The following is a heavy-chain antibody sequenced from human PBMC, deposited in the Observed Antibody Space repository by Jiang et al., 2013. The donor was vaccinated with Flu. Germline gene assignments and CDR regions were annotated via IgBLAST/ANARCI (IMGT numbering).Heavy chain of an antibody. J-gene: IGHJ3*02. CDR3: ARHKISDAFDI. Sequence: PGESLKISCKGSGYSFTSYWLGWVRQTARKGLEWMGIIYPGDSDTRYSPSFQGQVTISADKSISTAYLQWSSLKASDTAMYYCARHKISDAFDIWGQGTMVTVSS. CDR2: IYPGDSDT. D-gene: IGHD3-3*01. CDR1: GYSFTSYW. V-gene: IGHV5-51*01.